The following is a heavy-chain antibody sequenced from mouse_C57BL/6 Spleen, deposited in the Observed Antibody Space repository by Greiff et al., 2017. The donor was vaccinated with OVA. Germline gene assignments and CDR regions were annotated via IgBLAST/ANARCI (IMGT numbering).Heavy chain of an antibody. CDR1: GFTFSSYA. V-gene: IGHV5-4*01. D-gene: IGHD2-4*01. J-gene: IGHJ3*01. CDR3: ARGYDYDV. Sequence: EVQGVESGGGLVKPGGSLKLSCAASGFTFSSYAMSWVRQTPEKRLEWVATISDGGSYTYYPDNVKGRFTISRDNAKNNLYLQMSHLKSEDTAMYYCARGYDYDVWGQGTLVTVSA. CDR2: ISDGGSYT.